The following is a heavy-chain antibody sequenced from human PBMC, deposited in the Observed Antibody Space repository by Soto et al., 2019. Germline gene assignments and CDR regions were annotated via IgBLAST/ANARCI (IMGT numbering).Heavy chain of an antibody. CDR2: ISYDGSNK. D-gene: IGHD6-13*01. J-gene: IGHJ5*02. CDR1: GFTFSSYG. Sequence: QVQLVESGGGVVQPGRSLRLSCAASGFTFSSYGMHWVRQAPGKGLEWVAVISYDGSNKYYADSVKGRFTISRDNSKKTLYLQMNSLRVEDTAVDYCAKARGQQRVRGWFDPWGQGTLVTVSS. V-gene: IGHV3-30*18. CDR3: AKARGQQRVRGWFDP.